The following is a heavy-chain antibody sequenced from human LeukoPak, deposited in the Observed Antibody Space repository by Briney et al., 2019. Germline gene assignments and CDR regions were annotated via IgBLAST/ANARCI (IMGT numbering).Heavy chain of an antibody. V-gene: IGHV4-4*09. CDR1: GGSISSYY. CDR3: ARHTWSYVRAKNWFDP. D-gene: IGHD3-16*01. Sequence: PSETLSLTCTVSGGSISSYYWSWIRQPPGKGLEWIGYIYTSGSTNYNPSLKSRVTISVDTSKNQFSLKLSSVTAADTAVYYCARHTWSYVRAKNWFDPWGQGTLVTVSS. J-gene: IGHJ5*02. CDR2: IYTSGST.